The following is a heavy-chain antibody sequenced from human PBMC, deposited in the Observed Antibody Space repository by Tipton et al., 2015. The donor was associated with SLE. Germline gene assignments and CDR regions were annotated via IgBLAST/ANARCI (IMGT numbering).Heavy chain of an antibody. CDR2: ISYDGSNK. CDR3: ARESYYDILTGPSYFDY. CDR1: GFTFSSYA. J-gene: IGHJ4*02. Sequence: RSLRLSCAASGFTFSSYAMSWVRQAPGKGLEWVAVISYDGSNKYYADSVKGRFTISRDNAKNSLYLQMNSLRAEDTAVYYCARESYYDILTGPSYFDYWGQGTLVTVSS. D-gene: IGHD3-9*01. V-gene: IGHV3-30-3*01.